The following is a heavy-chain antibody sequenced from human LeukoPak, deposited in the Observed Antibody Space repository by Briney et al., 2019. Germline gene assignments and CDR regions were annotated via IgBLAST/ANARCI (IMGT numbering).Heavy chain of an antibody. CDR2: MYSGGTT. CDR1: AFSVSDNY. V-gene: IGHV3-53*01. J-gene: IGHJ4*02. Sequence: GGSLRLSCAASAFSVSDNYMSWVRQAPGKGLEWVSLMYSGGTTDYSDSVRGRFTIARDISKNTLSLQMSGLRAEDTAVYFCAGGTDFWSGYSFDSWGQGTLVTVSS. CDR3: AGGTDFWSGYSFDS. D-gene: IGHD3-3*01.